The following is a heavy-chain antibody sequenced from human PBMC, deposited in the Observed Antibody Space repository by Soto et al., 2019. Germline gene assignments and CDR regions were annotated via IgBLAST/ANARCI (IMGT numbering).Heavy chain of an antibody. CDR3: ARVPAY. Sequence: SETLALTGAVSGGSVSGGVYSWSWIRQPPGKGLEWIGYIYHSGSTYYNPSLKSRVTISVDRSKNQFSLKLSSVTAADTAVYYCARVPAYWGQGTLVTVS. V-gene: IGHV4-30-2*01. CDR1: GGSVSGGVYS. J-gene: IGHJ4*02. CDR2: IYHSGST.